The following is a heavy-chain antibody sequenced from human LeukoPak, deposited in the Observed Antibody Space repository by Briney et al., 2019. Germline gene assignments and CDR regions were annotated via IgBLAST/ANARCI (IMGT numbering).Heavy chain of an antibody. Sequence: GGSLRLSCAASGFTFSSYEMNWVRQAPGKELEWVSYISSGSTIYDADSVKGRFTISRDNAKNSLYLQMNSLRAEDTAVYYCARESIAVAGAPFDYWGQGTLVTVSS. J-gene: IGHJ4*02. D-gene: IGHD6-19*01. CDR2: ISSGSTI. CDR1: GFTFSSYE. CDR3: ARESIAVAGAPFDY. V-gene: IGHV3-48*03.